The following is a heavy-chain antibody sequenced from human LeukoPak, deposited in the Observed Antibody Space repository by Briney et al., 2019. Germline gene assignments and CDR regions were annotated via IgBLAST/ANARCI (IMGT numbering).Heavy chain of an antibody. CDR2: ISSSGSTI. Sequence: PGGSLRLSCAASGFTFSDYYMSWIRQAPGKGLEWVSYISSSGSTIYYADSVQGRFTISRDNAKNSLYLQMNSLRAEDTAVYYCARAFGYYYGSGTYYRYFDYWGQGTLVTVSS. CDR1: GFTFSDYY. D-gene: IGHD3-10*01. J-gene: IGHJ4*02. V-gene: IGHV3-11*04. CDR3: ARAFGYYYGSGTYYRYFDY.